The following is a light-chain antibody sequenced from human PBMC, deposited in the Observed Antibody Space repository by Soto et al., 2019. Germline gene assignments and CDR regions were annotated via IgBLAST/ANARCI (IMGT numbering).Light chain of an antibody. CDR2: DAS. CDR1: QSVSRY. CDR3: QQRSNWPPT. V-gene: IGKV3-11*01. J-gene: IGKJ5*01. Sequence: IVMTHSPATLSVSPGEIATLSCRASQSVSRYLAWYEQKPGQAPRLLIYDASNRATGIPARFSGSGSGTDFTLTISSLEPEDFAVYYCQQRSNWPPTFGQGTRLEIK.